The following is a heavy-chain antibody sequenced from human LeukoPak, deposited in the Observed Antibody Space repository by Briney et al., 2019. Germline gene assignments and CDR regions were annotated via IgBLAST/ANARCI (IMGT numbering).Heavy chain of an antibody. D-gene: IGHD2-15*01. CDR2: IYYSGST. CDR1: GGSISSYY. Sequence: SETLSLTCTVSGGSISSYYWSWIRQPPGKGLEWIGYIYYSGSTNYNPSLKSRVTISVDTSKNQFSPKLSSVTAADTAVYYCARDGNYYGMDVWGQGTTVTVSS. V-gene: IGHV4-59*01. CDR3: ARDGNYYGMDV. J-gene: IGHJ6*02.